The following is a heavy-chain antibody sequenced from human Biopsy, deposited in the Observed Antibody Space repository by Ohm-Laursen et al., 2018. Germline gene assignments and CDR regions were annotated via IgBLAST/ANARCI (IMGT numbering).Heavy chain of an antibody. CDR3: ASAGYNPDWNFDL. CDR1: GDSISSYY. V-gene: IGHV4-59*12. D-gene: IGHD5-24*01. J-gene: IGHJ2*01. CDR2: IYFTGRT. Sequence: TLSLTCPVSGDSISSYYWSWIRQPPGKALEWIGYIYFTGRTSYNPSLKSRVTMSVNTSKKQFSLRLSSVTAADTAVYYCASAGYNPDWNFDLWGRGTRVTVSS.